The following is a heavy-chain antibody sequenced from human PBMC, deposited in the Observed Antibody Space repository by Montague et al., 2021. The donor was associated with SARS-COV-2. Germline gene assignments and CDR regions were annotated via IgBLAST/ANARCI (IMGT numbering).Heavy chain of an antibody. CDR3: ASLTLGYCSSTSCYSDWFDP. Sequence: SETLSLTCTVSGGSISSYYWSWIRQPPGKGLEWIGYIYYCGSTNFNPSLKSRVTISVDTSKNQFSLKLSSVTAADTAVYYCASLTLGYCSSTSCYSDWFDPWGQGTLVTVSS. V-gene: IGHV4-59*08. CDR2: IYYCGST. D-gene: IGHD2-2*02. J-gene: IGHJ5*02. CDR1: GGSISSYY.